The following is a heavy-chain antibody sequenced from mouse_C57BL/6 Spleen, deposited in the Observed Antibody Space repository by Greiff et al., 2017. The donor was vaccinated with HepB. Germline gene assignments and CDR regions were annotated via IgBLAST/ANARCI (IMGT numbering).Heavy chain of an antibody. CDR1: GYTFTSYG. J-gene: IGHJ2*01. D-gene: IGHD1-1*01. Sequence: VQLQQSGAELARPGASVKLSCKASGYTFTSYGISWVKQRTGQGLEWIGEIYPRSGNTYYNEKFKGKATLTADKSSSTAYMELRSRTSGDSAVYFCARGVRSYPYFDYWGQGTTLTVSS. CDR2: IYPRSGNT. V-gene: IGHV1-81*01. CDR3: ARGVRSYPYFDY.